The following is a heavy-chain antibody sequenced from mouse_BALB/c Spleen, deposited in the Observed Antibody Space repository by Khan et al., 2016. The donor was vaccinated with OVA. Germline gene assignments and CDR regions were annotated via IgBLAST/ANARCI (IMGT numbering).Heavy chain of an antibody. CDR2: IWGGGGT. Sequence: QVQLKESGPGLVAPSQTLSITCTVSAFSLSRYNIHWVCQPPGKGLEWLGMIWGGGGTDYNSTLKSRLNISKDNSKSQVFLKMNSLQTEDTAIYYCARAYYRYDGYYAMDYWGQGTSVTVSS. V-gene: IGHV2-6-4*01. J-gene: IGHJ4*01. D-gene: IGHD2-14*01. CDR3: ARAYYRYDGYYAMDY. CDR1: AFSLSRYN.